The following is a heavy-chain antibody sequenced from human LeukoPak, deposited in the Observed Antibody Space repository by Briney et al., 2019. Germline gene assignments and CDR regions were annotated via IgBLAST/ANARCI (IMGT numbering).Heavy chain of an antibody. Sequence: GASVKVSCKAPGYTFTSYGISWVRQAPGQGLGWRGWIRAYNGNTNYAQKLQGRVTMTTDTSTSTAYMELRSLRSDDTAVYYCARDPPYYYDSSGYYYAIFDYWGQGTLVTVSS. CDR2: IRAYNGNT. J-gene: IGHJ4*02. CDR3: ARDPPYYYDSSGYYYAIFDY. CDR1: GYTFTSYG. V-gene: IGHV1-18*01. D-gene: IGHD3-22*01.